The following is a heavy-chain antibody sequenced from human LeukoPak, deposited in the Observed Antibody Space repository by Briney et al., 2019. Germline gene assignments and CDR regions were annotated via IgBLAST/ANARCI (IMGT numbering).Heavy chain of an antibody. CDR2: IHYSGSS. CDR3: AKSGRYDTLTGYYIDY. D-gene: IGHD3-9*01. J-gene: IGHJ4*02. CDR1: GGSISSFY. V-gene: IGHV4-59*01. Sequence: SETLSLTCAVSGGSISSFYCNWIWQPPGKGLEWIGYIHYSGSSNYNPSHKSRVTISIDTSKNKFSLKLSSVTAAGTAVSYRAKSGRYDTLTGYYIDYWGQGALVTVSS.